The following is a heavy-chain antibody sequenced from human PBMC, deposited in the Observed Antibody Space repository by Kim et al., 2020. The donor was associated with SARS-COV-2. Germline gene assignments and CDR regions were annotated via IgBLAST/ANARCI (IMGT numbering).Heavy chain of an antibody. D-gene: IGHD6-13*01. V-gene: IGHV4-59*01. J-gene: IGHJ4*01. CDR2: IYYSGST. CDR1: GGSISSYY. Sequence: SETLSLTCTVSGGSISSYYWSWIRQPPGKGLEWIGYIYYSGSTNYNPSLKSRVTISVDTSKNQFSLKLSSVTAADTAVYYCARDRARYSSSWSHFDYWG. CDR3: ARDRARYSSSWSHFDY.